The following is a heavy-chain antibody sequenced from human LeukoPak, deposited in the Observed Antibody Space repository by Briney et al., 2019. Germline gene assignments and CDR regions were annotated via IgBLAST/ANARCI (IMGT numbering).Heavy chain of an antibody. Sequence: PGGSLRLSCAASGFTFISYWMSWVRQAPGKGLEWVANIKQDGSEKYYVDSVKGRFTISRDNAKNSLYLQMNSLRAEDTAVYYCARSTTASPYYYYSMDVWGKGTTVTVSS. J-gene: IGHJ6*03. CDR1: GFTFISYW. CDR2: IKQDGSEK. D-gene: IGHD2/OR15-2a*01. V-gene: IGHV3-7*01. CDR3: ARSTTASPYYYYSMDV.